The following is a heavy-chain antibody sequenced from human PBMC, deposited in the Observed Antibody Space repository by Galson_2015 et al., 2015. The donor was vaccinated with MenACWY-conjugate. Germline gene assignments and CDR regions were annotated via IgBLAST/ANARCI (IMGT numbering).Heavy chain of an antibody. CDR3: AKGLRASGYNFDY. D-gene: IGHD6-25*01. J-gene: IGHJ4*02. Sequence: LVWVSRINPDGSGTFYADSVKDRFTISRDNSRHTLYLQMNNLRVEDTAIYYCAKGLRASGYNFDYWGRGTLVTVSS. V-gene: IGHV3-23*01. CDR2: INPDGSGT.